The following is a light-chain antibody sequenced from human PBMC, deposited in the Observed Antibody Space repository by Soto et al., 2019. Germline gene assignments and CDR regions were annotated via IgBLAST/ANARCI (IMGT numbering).Light chain of an antibody. J-gene: IGLJ1*01. CDR2: DVS. CDR1: SSDVGGYNY. Sequence: QSVQTQPASVSGSPGQSITISCTGTSSDVGGYNYVSWYQHHPGKAPKLMIYDVSNRPSGVSNRFSGSKSGNTASLIISGLQAEDEADYYCSSYTSSSTLSAYVFGTGTKVTVL. CDR3: SSYTSSSTLSAYV. V-gene: IGLV2-14*03.